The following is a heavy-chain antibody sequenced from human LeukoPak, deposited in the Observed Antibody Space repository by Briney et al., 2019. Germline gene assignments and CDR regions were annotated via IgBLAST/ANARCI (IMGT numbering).Heavy chain of an antibody. J-gene: IGHJ4*02. V-gene: IGHV1-69*13. CDR3: ARMVTATSLYFDY. Sequence: ASVKVSCKASGYTFTGYYMRWVRQAPGQGLEWMGGIILIFGTTNYAQNFQGRVTITADESTSTAYMELSSLRSEDTAVYYCARMVTATSLYFDYWGQGTLVTVSS. D-gene: IGHD2-21*02. CDR1: GYTFTGYY. CDR2: IILIFGTT.